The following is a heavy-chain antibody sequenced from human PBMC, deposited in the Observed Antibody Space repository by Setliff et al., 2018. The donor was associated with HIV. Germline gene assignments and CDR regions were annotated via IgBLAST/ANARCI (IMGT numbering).Heavy chain of an antibody. J-gene: IGHJ4*02. Sequence: ETLSLTCTVSGGSISGSNYYWGWIRQPPGKGLEWVGSIYYSGSTYYSPSLKSRVTISVDTSKNQFSLTLTSVTAADTAVYYCARQQHSSDLKIWNYWGQGTLVTVSS. CDR2: IYYSGST. D-gene: IGHD6-19*01. CDR3: ARQQHSSDLKIWNY. CDR1: GGSISGSNYY. V-gene: IGHV4-39*01.